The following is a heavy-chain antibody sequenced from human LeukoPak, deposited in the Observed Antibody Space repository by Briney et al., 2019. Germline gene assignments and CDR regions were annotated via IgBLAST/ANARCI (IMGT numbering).Heavy chain of an antibody. D-gene: IGHD4-17*01. V-gene: IGHV5-51*01. CDR1: GXXXXSXX. CDR3: ARYLTVTTTLDY. Sequence: GXXXXSXXIGXVRXLPGXGLEWMXIIYPGDSHTRYRPSFQGQVTISADNSISTAYLQWSSLRASDTAMYYCARYLTVTTTLDYWGQGTLVTVSS. J-gene: IGHJ4*02. CDR2: IYPGDSHT.